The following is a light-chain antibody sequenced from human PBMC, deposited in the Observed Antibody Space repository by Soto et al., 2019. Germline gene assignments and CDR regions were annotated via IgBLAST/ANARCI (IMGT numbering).Light chain of an antibody. V-gene: IGLV1-44*01. J-gene: IGLJ1*01. Sequence: QSVLTQPLSASGTPGQRVTISCSGGSSNIGTNAVNWYQQLPGTAPKLLVYNNNQRPSGVPDRFSGSKSGTSASLAISGLQSEDEADYYCAAWDDRLNGYVFGTGTKVTV. CDR1: SSNIGTNA. CDR2: NNN. CDR3: AAWDDRLNGYV.